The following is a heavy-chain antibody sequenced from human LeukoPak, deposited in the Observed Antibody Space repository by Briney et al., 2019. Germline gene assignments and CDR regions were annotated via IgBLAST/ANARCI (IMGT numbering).Heavy chain of an antibody. CDR1: GLTFSSYA. J-gene: IGHJ5*02. CDR3: ARDRQLTMVRGVRFWFDP. V-gene: IGHV3-30-3*01. D-gene: IGHD3-10*01. Sequence: GGSLRLSCAASGLTFSSYAMHWVRQAPGKGLEWVAVISYDGSNKYYADSVKGRFTISRDNSKNTLYLQMNSLRAEDTAVYYCARDRQLTMVRGVRFWFDPWGQGTLVTVSS. CDR2: ISYDGSNK.